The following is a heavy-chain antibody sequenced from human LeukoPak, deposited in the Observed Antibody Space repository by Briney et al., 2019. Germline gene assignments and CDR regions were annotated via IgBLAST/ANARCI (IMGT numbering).Heavy chain of an antibody. D-gene: IGHD3-22*01. J-gene: IGHJ4*02. V-gene: IGHV3-30*02. Sequence: GGSLRLSCAASGFTFSSYGMHWVRQAPGKGLEWVAFIRYDGSNKYYADSVKGRLTISRDNSKNTLYLQMNSLRAEDTAVYYCAKDWDDSSGYFDYWGQGTLVTVSS. CDR3: AKDWDDSSGYFDY. CDR2: IRYDGSNK. CDR1: GFTFSSYG.